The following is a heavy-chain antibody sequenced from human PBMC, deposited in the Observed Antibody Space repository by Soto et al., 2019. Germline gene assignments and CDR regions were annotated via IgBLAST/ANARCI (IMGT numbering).Heavy chain of an antibody. CDR1: GYTFTSYA. Sequence: ASVKVSCKASGYTFTSYAMHWVRQAPGQRLEWMGWINAGNGNTKYSQKFQGRATITRDTSASTAYMELSSLRSEDTAVYYCARGGFYCSGGSCYSTDAFDIWGQGTMVTVSS. D-gene: IGHD2-15*01. V-gene: IGHV1-3*01. CDR2: INAGNGNT. CDR3: ARGGFYCSGGSCYSTDAFDI. J-gene: IGHJ3*02.